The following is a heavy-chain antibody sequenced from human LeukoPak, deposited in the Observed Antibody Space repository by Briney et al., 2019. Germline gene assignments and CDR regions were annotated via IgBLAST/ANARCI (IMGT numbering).Heavy chain of an antibody. J-gene: IGHJ4*02. CDR2: IYYSGSP. Sequence: SETLSLTCTVSGVSISNNNYYWAWIRQPPGKGLECIGSIYYSGSPYYNPSLKSRVTISVDTSKNQFSLRLSSVTTADTAVYYCATWRTAKTGFDYWGQGTLVTVSS. D-gene: IGHD1-1*01. V-gene: IGHV4-39*01. CDR3: ATWRTAKTGFDY. CDR1: GVSISNNNYY.